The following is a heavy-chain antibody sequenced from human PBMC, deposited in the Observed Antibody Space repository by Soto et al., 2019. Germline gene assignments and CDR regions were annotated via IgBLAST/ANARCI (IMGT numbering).Heavy chain of an antibody. D-gene: IGHD3-3*01. CDR1: GGSISSYY. V-gene: IGHV4-59*01. CDR2: IYYSGST. J-gene: IGHJ6*03. CDR3: ARDSTESGYFYYYYMDV. Sequence: PSETLSLTCTVSGGSISSYYWSWIRQLPGKGLEWIGYIYYSGSTNYNPSLKSRVTISVDTSKNQFSLKLSSVTAADTAVYYCARDSTESGYFYYYYMDVWGKGTTVTVSS.